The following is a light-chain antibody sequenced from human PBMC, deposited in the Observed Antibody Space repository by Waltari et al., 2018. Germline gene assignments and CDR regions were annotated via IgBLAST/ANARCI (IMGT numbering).Light chain of an antibody. CDR1: SSDVGGYYS. Sequence: QSALTQPASVSGSPGQSITISCIGTSSDVGGYYSVSWFQQPPGKAPKLMIYDVTKRPSGVADRFSGSKSANTASLTISGLQGEDDADYYCSSYTSSRTYVFGTGTKVTVL. CDR3: SSYTSSRTYV. CDR2: DVT. V-gene: IGLV2-14*01. J-gene: IGLJ1*01.